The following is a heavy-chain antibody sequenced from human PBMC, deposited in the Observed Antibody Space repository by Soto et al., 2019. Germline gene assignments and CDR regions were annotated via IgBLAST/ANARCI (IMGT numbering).Heavy chain of an antibody. D-gene: IGHD6-13*01. CDR1: GFTFSSYT. CDR2: ISYDGGDK. V-gene: IGHV3-30-3*01. Sequence: GGSLRLSCAASGFTFSSYTMHWVRQTPGKGLEWVEHISYDGGDKYYADSVKGRFTISRDNSKNTLYLQMNSLRGEDTAVYYCAKGPNSSSWPPGFEWGQGSLVTVFS. J-gene: IGHJ4*02. CDR3: AKGPNSSSWPPGFE.